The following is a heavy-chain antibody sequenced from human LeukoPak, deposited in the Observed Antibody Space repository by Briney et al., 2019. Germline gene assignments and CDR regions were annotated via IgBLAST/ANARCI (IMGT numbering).Heavy chain of an antibody. D-gene: IGHD3-10*01. CDR1: GLTFSSYG. CDR2: IWYDGSNK. CDR3: ARELEIYYGSGSYYNFDY. Sequence: GGSLRLSCAASGLTFSSYGMHWVRQAPGKGLEWVAVIWYDGSNKYYADSVEGRFTISRDNSKNTLYLQMNSLRAEDTAVYYCARELEIYYGSGSYYNFDYWGQGTLVTVSS. V-gene: IGHV3-33*01. J-gene: IGHJ4*02.